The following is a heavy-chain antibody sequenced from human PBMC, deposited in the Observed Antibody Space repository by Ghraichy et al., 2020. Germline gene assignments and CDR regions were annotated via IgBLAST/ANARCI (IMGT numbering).Heavy chain of an antibody. D-gene: IGHD3-22*01. CDR1: GGSISSYY. CDR2: IYYSGST. V-gene: IGHV4-59*01. J-gene: IGHJ4*02. CDR3: ASSYYHYYDSSGSFDY. Sequence: SETLSLTCTVSGGSISSYYWSWIRQPPGKGLEWIGYIYYSGSTNYNPSLKSRVTISVDTSKNQFSLKLSSVTAADTAVYYCASSYYHYYDSSGSFDYWGQGTLVTVSS.